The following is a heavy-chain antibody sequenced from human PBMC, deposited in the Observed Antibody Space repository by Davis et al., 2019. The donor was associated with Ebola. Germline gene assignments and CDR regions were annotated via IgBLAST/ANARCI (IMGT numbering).Heavy chain of an antibody. D-gene: IGHD3-16*01. J-gene: IGHJ6*04. CDR3: ARDWAGLDV. V-gene: IGHV3-66*01. CDR2: IYGGTTA. CDR1: GFTVSSNY. Sequence: PGGSLRLSCAASGFTVSSNYMSWVRQAPGKGLEWVSVIYGGTTAFYADSVKGRFTISRDNSKNTLYLQMNSLRAEDTAVYYCARDWAGLDVWGKGTTVTVSS.